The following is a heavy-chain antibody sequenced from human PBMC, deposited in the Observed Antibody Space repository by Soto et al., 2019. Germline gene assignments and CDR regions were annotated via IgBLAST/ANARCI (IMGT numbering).Heavy chain of an antibody. CDR3: ARHKDAGSDRGGMDV. CDR2: VHYSGSI. D-gene: IGHD6-25*01. V-gene: IGHV4-59*08. J-gene: IGHJ6*02. Sequence: QVQLQESGPGLVKPSETLSLTCTVSGGSISNLYWTWIRQPPGKGLEWIGNVHYSGSINYNPSLRVRLTTSVDTAKNQLSLNLSSVTAAATAVYYCARHKDAGSDRGGMDVWGQGTTVTVSS. CDR1: GGSISNLY.